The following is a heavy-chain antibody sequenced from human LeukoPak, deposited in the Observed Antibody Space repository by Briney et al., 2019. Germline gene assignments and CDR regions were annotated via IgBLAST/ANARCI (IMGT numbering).Heavy chain of an antibody. CDR1: GFTFSSYA. CDR2: ISGGGRST. CDR3: ARERYFDY. V-gene: IGHV3-23*01. J-gene: IGHJ4*02. Sequence: GGSLRLSSAASGFTFSSYAMSWVRQAPGKGLEWVSTISGGGRSTDYADSVKGLFTISRDNSKNTLYLQMNSLRAEDTAVYYCARERYFDYWGQGTLVTVSS.